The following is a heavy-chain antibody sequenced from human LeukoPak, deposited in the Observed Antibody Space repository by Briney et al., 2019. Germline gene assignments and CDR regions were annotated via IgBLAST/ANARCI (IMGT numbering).Heavy chain of an antibody. CDR2: INSDGSST. CDR1: GFTFSSYW. CDR3: ARTGGGGGFDY. Sequence: GRCLRLSCAASGFTFSSYWMHWVRQAPGKGLVWLSRINSDGSSTSYADSVMGRFTITTDNAKNTLYLQMNSLRAEDTAVYYCARTGGGGGFDYWGQGTLVTVSS. D-gene: IGHD1-26*01. J-gene: IGHJ4*02. V-gene: IGHV3-74*01.